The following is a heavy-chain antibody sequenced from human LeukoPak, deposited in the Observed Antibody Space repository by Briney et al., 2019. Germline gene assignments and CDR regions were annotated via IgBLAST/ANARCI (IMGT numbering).Heavy chain of an antibody. CDR2: IKQDGSEK. Sequence: GGSLRLSCAASGFTFSSYWMSWVRQAPGKELEWVANIKQDGSEKYYVDSVKGRFTISRDNAKNSLYLQMNSLRAEDTAVYYCARAPGAYYYDSSGYYYVTYHFDYWGQGTLVTVSS. V-gene: IGHV3-7*01. D-gene: IGHD3-22*01. J-gene: IGHJ4*02. CDR3: ARAPGAYYYDSSGYYYVTYHFDY. CDR1: GFTFSSYW.